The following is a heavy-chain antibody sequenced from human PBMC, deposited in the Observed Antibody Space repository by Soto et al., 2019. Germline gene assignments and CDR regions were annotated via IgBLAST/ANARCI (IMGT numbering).Heavy chain of an antibody. V-gene: IGHV3-53*01. Sequence: PGGSLRLSCAASGFTVSGDYVSWVRQAPGKGLECVSVIHFGGNTYYADSVKGRFTVSRDNSKNTLYLQMNSLRVEDTAIYFCTKVSPQWLVHDCWGQGTLVTVSS. CDR1: GFTVSGDY. J-gene: IGHJ4*02. CDR3: TKVSPQWLVHDC. D-gene: IGHD6-19*01. CDR2: IHFGGNT.